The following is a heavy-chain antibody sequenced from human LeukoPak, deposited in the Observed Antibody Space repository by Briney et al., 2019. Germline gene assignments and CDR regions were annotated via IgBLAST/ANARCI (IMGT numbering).Heavy chain of an antibody. J-gene: IGHJ4*02. D-gene: IGHD2-15*01. CDR2: IRSRAYGGTT. V-gene: IGHV3-49*04. CDR1: GFTFGDFA. Sequence: GGSLRLSCTASGFTFGDFAMSWVRQAPGKGLEWVGFIRSRAYGGTTIYAASVKGRFTISRDDSKSTAYLQMNSLKTEDTAVYYCTRVGSGHAPPPFDYWGQGTLVTVSS. CDR3: TRVGSGHAPPPFDY.